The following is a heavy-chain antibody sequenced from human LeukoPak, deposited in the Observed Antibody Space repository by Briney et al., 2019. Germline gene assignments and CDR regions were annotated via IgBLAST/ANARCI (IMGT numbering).Heavy chain of an antibody. J-gene: IGHJ4*02. V-gene: IGHV3-23*01. CDR1: GFTFSSYA. D-gene: IGHD3-16*02. CDR2: ISGSGGST. CDR3: AKPGRRYDYVWGSYRPQPIDY. Sequence: AGGSLRLSCAASGFTFSSYAMSWVRQAPGKGLEWVSAISGSGGSTYYADSVKGRFTISRDNSKNTLYLQMNSLRAEDTAVYYCAKPGRRYDYVWGSYRPQPIDYWGQGTLVTVSS.